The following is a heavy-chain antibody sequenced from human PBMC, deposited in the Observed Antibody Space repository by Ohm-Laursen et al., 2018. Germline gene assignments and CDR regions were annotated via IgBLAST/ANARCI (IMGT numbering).Heavy chain of an antibody. V-gene: IGHV3-72*01. CDR3: ARSIKDYGDYG. CDR1: GFTFDDHY. CDR2: SRDKANSYTT. J-gene: IGHJ4*02. Sequence: SLRLSCAASGFTFDDHYMDWVRQAPGKGLELVARSRDKANSYTTAYVASVKGRFSISRDDSENTLYLQMNSLRAEDTAVYYCARSIKDYGDYGWGQGTLVTVSS. D-gene: IGHD4-17*01.